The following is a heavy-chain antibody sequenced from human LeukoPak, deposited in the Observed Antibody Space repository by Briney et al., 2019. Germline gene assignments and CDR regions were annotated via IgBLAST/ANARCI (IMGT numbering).Heavy chain of an antibody. CDR2: INHSGST. J-gene: IGHJ4*02. CDR3: ARHPSRLYCSGGSCPYYFDY. D-gene: IGHD2-15*01. CDR1: GGSFSGYD. V-gene: IGHV4-34*01. Sequence: SETLSLTCAVYGGSFSGYDWSWIRQPPGKGLEWIGEINHSGSTNYNPSLKSRVTISVDTSKNQFSLKLSSVTAADTAVYYCARHPSRLYCSGGSCPYYFDYWGQGTLVTVSS.